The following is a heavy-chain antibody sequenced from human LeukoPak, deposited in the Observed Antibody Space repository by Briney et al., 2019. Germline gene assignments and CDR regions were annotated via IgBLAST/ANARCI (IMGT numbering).Heavy chain of an antibody. J-gene: IGHJ4*02. CDR2: IIPIFGTA. CDR3: AREVRGGPPVDY. D-gene: IGHD3-10*01. CDR1: GGTFSSYA. Sequence: ASVKVSCKASGGTFSSYAIGWVRQAPGQGLEWMGGIIPIFGTANYAQKFQGRVTITADESTSTAYMELSSLRSEDTAVYYCAREVRGGPPVDYWGQGTLVTVSS. V-gene: IGHV1-69*13.